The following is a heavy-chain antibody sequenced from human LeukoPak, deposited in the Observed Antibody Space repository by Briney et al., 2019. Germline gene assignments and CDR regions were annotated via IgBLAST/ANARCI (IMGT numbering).Heavy chain of an antibody. CDR2: ISDYGRTT. J-gene: IGHJ4*02. D-gene: IGHD6-13*01. CDR1: GFTFTDYA. CDR3: AKGSAAVRPYYFDY. V-gene: IGHV3-23*01. Sequence: PGGSLRLSCAASGFTFTDYAIYWVRQAPGRGLEWVSGISDYGRTTYYADSVKGRFTISRDNSKHTLYLQMDSLRVEDTAVYYCAKGSAAVRPYYFDYWGQGTLVTVSS.